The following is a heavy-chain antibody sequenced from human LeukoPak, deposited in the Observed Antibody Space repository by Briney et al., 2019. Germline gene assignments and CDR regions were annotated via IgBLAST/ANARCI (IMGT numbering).Heavy chain of an antibody. V-gene: IGHV4-59*01. CDR3: ARGDRGVTLVWYFDL. CDR1: GGSISSYY. CDR2: IYYSGST. D-gene: IGHD3-10*01. Sequence: SSETLSLTCTVSGGSISSYYWSWIRQPPGKGLEWIGYIYYSGSTNYNPSLKSRVTISVDTSKNQFSLKLSSVTAADTAVYYCARGDRGVTLVWYFDLWGRGTLATVSS. J-gene: IGHJ2*01.